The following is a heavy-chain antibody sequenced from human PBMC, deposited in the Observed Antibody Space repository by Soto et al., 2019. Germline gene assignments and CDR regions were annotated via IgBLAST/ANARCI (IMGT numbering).Heavy chain of an antibody. CDR2: ISYDGSNK. CDR3: AKDLEMATITMGY. Sequence: QVQLVESGGGVVQPGRSLRLSCAASGFTFSSYGMHWVRQAPGKGLEWVAVISYDGSNKYYADSVKGRFTISRDNSKNTLYLQKNSQRAEDTAVYYCAKDLEMATITMGYWGQGTLVTVSS. J-gene: IGHJ4*02. D-gene: IGHD3-10*01. V-gene: IGHV3-30*18. CDR1: GFTFSSYG.